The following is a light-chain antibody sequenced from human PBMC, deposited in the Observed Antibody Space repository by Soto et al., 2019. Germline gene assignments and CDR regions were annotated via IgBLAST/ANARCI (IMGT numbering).Light chain of an antibody. J-gene: IGKJ5*01. CDR3: QQRNVWPPIT. CDR1: QSIRTS. Sequence: EFVLTLSPATLSLSPGERATLSCRASQSIRTSLAWYQQKPGQAPRLVIFDASNRANGVPARFGGSGSGTDFTLTINSLEPEDFAVYYCQQRNVWPPITSGQGARLEIK. V-gene: IGKV3-11*01. CDR2: DAS.